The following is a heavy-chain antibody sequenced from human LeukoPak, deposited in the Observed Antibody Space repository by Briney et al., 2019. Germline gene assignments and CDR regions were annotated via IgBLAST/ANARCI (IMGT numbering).Heavy chain of an antibody. CDR2: INIDGTNT. D-gene: IGHD1-26*01. CDR1: GFTFSSYW. V-gene: IGHV3-74*01. Sequence: GGSLRLSCAASGFTFSSYWMHWVRQVPGKGLVWVSRINIDGTNTRYADSVKGRFTISRDNAKNTLYLQMNSLRAEDTAVYYCARDQGQWELLSLPDYRGQGTLVTVSS. CDR3: ARDQGQWELLSLPDY. J-gene: IGHJ4*02.